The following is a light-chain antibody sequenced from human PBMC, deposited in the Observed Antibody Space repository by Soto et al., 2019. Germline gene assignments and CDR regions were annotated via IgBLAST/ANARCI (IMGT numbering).Light chain of an antibody. J-gene: IGLJ2*01. Sequence: QSALTQPASVSGSPGQSIAISCTGTSSDVVTYKYVSWYQQHPGKAPKLMLYEVSIRPSGVSDRFSGSKSGNTASLTISGLRPEDEAYYYCCSYAGSTTRVVFGGGTKLTDL. CDR2: EVS. V-gene: IGLV2-14*01. CDR3: CSYAGSTTRVV. CDR1: SSDVVTYKY.